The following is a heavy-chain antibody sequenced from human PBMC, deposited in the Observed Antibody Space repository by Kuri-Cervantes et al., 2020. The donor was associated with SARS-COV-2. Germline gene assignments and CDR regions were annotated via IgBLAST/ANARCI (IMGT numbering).Heavy chain of an antibody. CDR1: GFSFSSYG. CDR3: AKGTREYSYEKYYYYGMEV. Sequence: GESLKISCVASGFSFSSYGMHWVRQAPGKGLEWGALISYDGSDKDYADSVKGRFIISRDNSKNTVYLKMNTLRAEDTAVYYCAKGTREYSYEKYYYYGMEVWGQGTTVTVAS. D-gene: IGHD5-18*01. J-gene: IGHJ6*02. V-gene: IGHV3-30*18. CDR2: ISYDGSDK.